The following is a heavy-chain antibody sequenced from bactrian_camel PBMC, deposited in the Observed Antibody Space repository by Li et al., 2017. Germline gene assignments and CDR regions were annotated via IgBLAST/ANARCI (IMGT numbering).Heavy chain of an antibody. CDR2: LTSDQT. CDR1: GGTPRFAF. CDR3: AAHEDSGLWWELLQDRSYGY. Sequence: VQLVESGGGSVQTGGSLRLSCSASGGTPRFAFKGWYRQAPGKEREEVALLTSDQTTYVDAVKGRFTISRDNVKDTTYLQMNNLKPDDTAVYYCAAHEDSGLWWELLQDRSYGYWGQGTQVTV. V-gene: IGHV3S53*01. J-gene: IGHJ6*01. D-gene: IGHD7*01.